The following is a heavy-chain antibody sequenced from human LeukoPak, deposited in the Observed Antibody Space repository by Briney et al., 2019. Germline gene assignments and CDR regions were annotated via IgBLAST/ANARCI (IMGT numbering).Heavy chain of an antibody. V-gene: IGHV3-48*02. D-gene: IGHD3-10*01. J-gene: IGHJ4*02. CDR1: GFSFSSYS. Sequence: GGSLRLSCAASGFSFSSYSMNWVRQAPGKGLEWVSYIRSSGSTTYYADSVKGRFTISRDIAKNSLYLQMNSLRDEDTAVYYCARESGSGSYFAHWGQGALVTVSS. CDR2: IRSSGSTT. CDR3: ARESGSGSYFAH.